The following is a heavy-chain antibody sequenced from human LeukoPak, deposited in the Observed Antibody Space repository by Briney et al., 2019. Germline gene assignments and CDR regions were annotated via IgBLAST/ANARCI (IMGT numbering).Heavy chain of an antibody. J-gene: IGHJ4*02. V-gene: IGHV4-34*01. CDR3: ARPPNIRTPNWFDY. CDR1: GGSFSGYC. Sequence: PSETLSLTCAVYGGSFSGYCWSWIRQPPGKGLEWIGEINHSGSTNYNPSLKSRVTISVDTSKNQFSLKLSSVTAADTAVYYCARPPNIRTPNWFDYWGQGTLVTVSS. CDR2: INHSGST. D-gene: IGHD7-27*01.